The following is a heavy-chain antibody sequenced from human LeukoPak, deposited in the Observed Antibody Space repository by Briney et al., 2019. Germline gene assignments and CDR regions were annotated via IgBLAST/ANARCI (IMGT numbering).Heavy chain of an antibody. D-gene: IGHD3-10*01. CDR2: LSGSGITT. Sequence: GGSLRLSCAASGFTFSNSAMSWVRQAPGKGLEWVSTLSGSGITTYYADSVKGRFTISRDNSKNTLYLQMNSLRAEDTAVYYCAKAPYYYGSGSYYTFWGQGTLVTVSS. V-gene: IGHV3-23*01. J-gene: IGHJ4*02. CDR1: GFTFSNSA. CDR3: AKAPYYYGSGSYYTF.